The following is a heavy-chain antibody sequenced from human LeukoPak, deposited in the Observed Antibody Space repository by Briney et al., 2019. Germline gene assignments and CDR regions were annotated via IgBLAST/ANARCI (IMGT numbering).Heavy chain of an antibody. Sequence: ASVKVSCKASGYTFTSYYIHWVRQAPGQGLEWMGIINTSGGSTSYAQNVQGRVTMTKDTSTSTVYMELSSLRSEDTAVYYCARAIFGVVGIFDYWGQGTLVTVSS. V-gene: IGHV1-46*03. CDR3: ARAIFGVVGIFDY. CDR1: GYTFTSYY. CDR2: INTSGGST. D-gene: IGHD3-3*01. J-gene: IGHJ4*02.